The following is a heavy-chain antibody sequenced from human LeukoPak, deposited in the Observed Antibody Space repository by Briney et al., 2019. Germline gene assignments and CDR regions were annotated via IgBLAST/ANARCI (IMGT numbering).Heavy chain of an antibody. V-gene: IGHV5-51*01. J-gene: IGHJ4*02. CDR1: GYFFNTYW. CDR2: ISPDDSYT. D-gene: IGHD3-10*01. Sequence: GASLKISCEGSGYFFNTYWVAWVRQTPGKGLEWMGIISPDDSYTRYSPSFAGHITISADKSISTAYLQWTSLKASDSAMYYCARYTGSFTPLDYWGQGTLVTVSS. CDR3: ARYTGSFTPLDY.